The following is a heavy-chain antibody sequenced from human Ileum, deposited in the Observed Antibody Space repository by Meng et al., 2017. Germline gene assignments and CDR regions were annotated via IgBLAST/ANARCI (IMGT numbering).Heavy chain of an antibody. J-gene: IGHJ4*02. V-gene: IGHV1-46*01. D-gene: IGHD3-22*01. CDR3: ARDALTYYYDSSVPPDDY. Sequence: ASVKVSCKASGYTFTSYYMHWVRQAPGQGLEWMGIINPSGGSTSYAQKFQGRVTMTRDTSTSTVYMELSSLRSEDTAVYYCARDALTYYYDSSVPPDDYWGQGTLVTVSS. CDR2: INPSGGST. CDR1: GYTFTSYY.